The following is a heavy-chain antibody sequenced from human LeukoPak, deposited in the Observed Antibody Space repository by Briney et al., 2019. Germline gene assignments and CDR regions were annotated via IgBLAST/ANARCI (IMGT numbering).Heavy chain of an antibody. CDR2: ISTSGGST. CDR3: VKQLGYCSDGSCYFDY. CDR1: GFTVSSNY. V-gene: IGHV3-23*01. Sequence: GGSLRLSCAASGFTVSSNYMSWVRQAPGKGLEWVSAISTSGGSTYYADSVKGRFTISRDNSKNTLYLQVNSLRAEDTAVYYCVKQLGYCSDGSCYFDYWGQGTLVSVSS. D-gene: IGHD2-15*01. J-gene: IGHJ4*02.